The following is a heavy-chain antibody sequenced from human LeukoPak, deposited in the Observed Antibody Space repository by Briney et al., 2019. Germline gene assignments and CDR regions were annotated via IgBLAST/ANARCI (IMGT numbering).Heavy chain of an antibody. J-gene: IGHJ5*02. CDR2: IYTSGST. CDR3: AKGSPVSYYYGSGSYKGYNWFDP. V-gene: IGHV4-61*02. Sequence: SETLSLTCTVAGGSISSGSYYWSWIRQPAGKGLAWIGRIYTSGSTNYNPPLKSRATISVDTSKNQFSLKLSSVTAADTAVYYCAKGSPVSYYYGSGSYKGYNWFDPWGQGTLVTVSS. D-gene: IGHD3-10*01. CDR1: GGSISSGSYY.